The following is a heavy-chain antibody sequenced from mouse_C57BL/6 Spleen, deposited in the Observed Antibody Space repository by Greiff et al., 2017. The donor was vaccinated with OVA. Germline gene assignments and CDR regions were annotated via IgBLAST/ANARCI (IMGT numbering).Heavy chain of an antibody. CDR2: IRSKSNNYAT. J-gene: IGHJ2*01. D-gene: IGHD1-1*01. CDR1: GFSFNTYA. V-gene: IGHV10-1*01. Sequence: EVKLVESGGGLVQPKGSLKLSCAASGFSFNTYAMNWVRQAPGKGLEWVARIRSKSNNYATYYADSVKDRFTISRDDSESMLYLQMNNLKTEDTAMYYCVRQLVAGSFDYWGQGTTLTVSS. CDR3: VRQLVAGSFDY.